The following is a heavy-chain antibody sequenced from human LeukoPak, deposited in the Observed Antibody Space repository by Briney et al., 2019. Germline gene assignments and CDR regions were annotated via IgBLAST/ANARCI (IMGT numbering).Heavy chain of an antibody. Sequence: ASVKVSCKASGYTFTSYDINLVRQATGQGLEWMGWMNPNSGNTGYAQKFQGRVTITRNTSISTAYMELSSLRSEDTAVYYCARGRLSVRAVIAILKYNWFDPWGQGTLVTVSS. CDR3: ARGRLSVRAVIAILKYNWFDP. CDR2: MNPNSGNT. J-gene: IGHJ5*02. D-gene: IGHD2-21*01. V-gene: IGHV1-8*03. CDR1: GYTFTSYD.